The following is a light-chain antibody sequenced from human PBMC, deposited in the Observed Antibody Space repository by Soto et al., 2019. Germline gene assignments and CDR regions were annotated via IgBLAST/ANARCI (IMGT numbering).Light chain of an antibody. CDR3: LQDYNYPIT. CDR2: AAS. Sequence: IQMTQSPSSLSESAGDRVTITCRASQGISTYLNWYQQKPGKAPKLLIYAASSLQSGVPSRFSGSGSGTDFTLTISSLQPEDFATYYCLQDYNYPITFGQGTRLEIK. V-gene: IGKV1-6*01. CDR1: QGISTY. J-gene: IGKJ5*01.